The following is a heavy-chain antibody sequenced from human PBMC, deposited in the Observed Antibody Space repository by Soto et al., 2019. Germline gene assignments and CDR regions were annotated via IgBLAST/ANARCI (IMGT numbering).Heavy chain of an antibody. CDR2: MNPNSGNT. D-gene: IGHD2-15*01. J-gene: IGHJ4*02. Sequence: ASVKVSCKASGYTFTSYDINWVRQATGQGLEWMGWMNPNSGNTGYAQKFQGRVTMTRNTSISTAYMELSSLRSEDTAVYYCAVVVVAATSYYFDYWGQGTLVTVSS. V-gene: IGHV1-8*01. CDR3: AVVVVAATSYYFDY. CDR1: GYTFTSYD.